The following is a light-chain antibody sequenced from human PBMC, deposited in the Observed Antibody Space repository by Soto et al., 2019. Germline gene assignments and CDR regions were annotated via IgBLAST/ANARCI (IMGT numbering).Light chain of an antibody. V-gene: IGKV1-5*01. Sequence: DIQMTQSPSSLSASVGDRVTITCRASQSISSWLAWYQQKPGKAPKLLMYDASSLEGGVPSRLSGSGSGTEFTLTISSLQPDDFATYHCQQYSSFSTFGQGTKVEIK. CDR2: DAS. CDR3: QQYSSFST. J-gene: IGKJ1*01. CDR1: QSISSW.